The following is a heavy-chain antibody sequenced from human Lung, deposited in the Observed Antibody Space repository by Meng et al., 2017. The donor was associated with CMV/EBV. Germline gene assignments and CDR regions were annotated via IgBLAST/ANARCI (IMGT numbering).Heavy chain of an antibody. V-gene: IGHV1-46*01. D-gene: IGHD3-3*01. Sequence: ASVKVSXKASGYTFTNNYIHWVRQAPGQGLEWMGTINPSGGSTRYTQKFQGRVTMTRDTSTATVYMEVSSLRSEDTAVYYCARDPYSDFWDGYYAAYYYFGLDDWGQGTTVTVSS. CDR3: ARDPYSDFWDGYYAAYYYFGLDD. CDR1: GYTFTNNY. CDR2: INPSGGST. J-gene: IGHJ6*02.